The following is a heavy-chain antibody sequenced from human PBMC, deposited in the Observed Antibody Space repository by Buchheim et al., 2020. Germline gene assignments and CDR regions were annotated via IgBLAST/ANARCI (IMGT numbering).Heavy chain of an antibody. CDR2: INAGNANT. J-gene: IGHJ6*03. CDR1: GYTLTSYA. D-gene: IGHD1-26*01. Sequence: QVQLVQSGAEVKKPGASVKVSCKASGYTLTSYAMHWVRQAPGQRLEWMGWINAGNANTQYSQKFQGRVTITRDTSASTAYMELSSLRSEDTAVYYCARDSGYYYMDVWGKGTT. CDR3: ARDSGYYYMDV. V-gene: IGHV1-3*01.